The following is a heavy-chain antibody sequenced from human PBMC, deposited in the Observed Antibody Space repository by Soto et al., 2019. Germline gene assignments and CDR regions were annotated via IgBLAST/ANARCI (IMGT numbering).Heavy chain of an antibody. CDR2: TSGSGGST. J-gene: IGHJ4*02. D-gene: IGHD3-10*01. V-gene: IGHV3-23*01. CDR1: GFTFSTYA. CDR3: AKKYYGSGGLDY. Sequence: PGGSMRLSCAASGFTFSTYALTWVRQPPGKGLEWVSATSGSGGSTYYAHSVKGRFTISRDNSKNTLYLRMKSLRAENTVVCYCAKKYYGSGGLDYWGQGTLVTVSS.